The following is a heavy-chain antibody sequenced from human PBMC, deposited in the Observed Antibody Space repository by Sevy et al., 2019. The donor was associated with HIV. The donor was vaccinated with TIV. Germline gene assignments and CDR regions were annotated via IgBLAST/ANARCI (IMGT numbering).Heavy chain of an antibody. CDR3: ARNLSPSGAFDI. Sequence: GGSLRLSCAASGLTFSNYVMSWVRQAPGKGLEWLSVISGSSGTTYAAESVKGRFIISRDNSKNTLYLHISSLGAEDTAVYYCARNLSPSGAFDIWGQGTRVTVSS. CDR2: ISGSSGTT. J-gene: IGHJ3*02. V-gene: IGHV3-23*01. D-gene: IGHD6-25*01. CDR1: GLTFSNYV.